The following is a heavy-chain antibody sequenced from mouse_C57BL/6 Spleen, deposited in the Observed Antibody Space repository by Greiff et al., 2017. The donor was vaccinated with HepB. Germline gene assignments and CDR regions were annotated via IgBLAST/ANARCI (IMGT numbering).Heavy chain of an antibody. CDR3: ARGHYDGAMDY. CDR2: INYDGSST. Sequence: EVKLMESEGGLVQPGSSMKLSCTASGFTFSDYYMAWVRQVPEKGLEWVANINYDGSSTYYLDSLKSRFIISRDNAKNILYLQMSSLKSEDTATYYCARGHYDGAMDYWGQGTSVTVSS. J-gene: IGHJ4*01. V-gene: IGHV5-16*01. D-gene: IGHD1-2*01. CDR1: GFTFSDYY.